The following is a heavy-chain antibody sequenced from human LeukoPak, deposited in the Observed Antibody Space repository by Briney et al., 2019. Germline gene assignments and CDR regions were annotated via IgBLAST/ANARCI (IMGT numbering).Heavy chain of an antibody. CDR2: IYTSGST. CDR1: GGSISSGSYY. V-gene: IGHV4-61*02. J-gene: IGHJ5*02. Sequence: PSQTLSLTCTVSGGSISSGSYYWSWIRQPAGEGLEWIGRIYTSGSTNYNPSLKSRVTISVDTSKNQFSLKLSSVTAADTAVYYCARHGAPTPYYDFWSGFRSGFDPWGQGTLVTVSS. CDR3: ARHGAPTPYYDFWSGFRSGFDP. D-gene: IGHD3-3*01.